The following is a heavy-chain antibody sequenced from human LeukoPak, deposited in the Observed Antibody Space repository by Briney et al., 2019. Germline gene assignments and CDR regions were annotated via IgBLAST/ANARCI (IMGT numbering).Heavy chain of an antibody. CDR3: ARDVAAAGIYY. J-gene: IGHJ4*02. D-gene: IGHD6-13*01. V-gene: IGHV3-48*03. Sequence: GGSLRLSCAASGFTFSSYEMNWVRQAPGKGLEWVSYISSSGSTIYYADSVKGRFTISRGNPKNTLYLQMNSLRAEDTAVYYCARDVAAAGIYYWGQGTLVTVSS. CDR1: GFTFSSYE. CDR2: ISSSGSTI.